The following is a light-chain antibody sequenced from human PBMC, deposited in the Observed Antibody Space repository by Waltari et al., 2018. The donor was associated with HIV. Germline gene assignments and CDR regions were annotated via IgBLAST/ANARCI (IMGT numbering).Light chain of an antibody. CDR1: SGSIVSNS. CDR2: DHS. Sequence: FMLTQPHSVSDSPGTTVTISRTRHSGSIVSNSVQWSQLLPGSSPTTVIFDHSQRPSGVSDRFSGSIDASTNSASLTIVGLEAEDDCDFFCRSYDTDDQIFGGGTKLTV. V-gene: IGLV6-57*01. J-gene: IGLJ2*01. CDR3: RSYDTDDQI.